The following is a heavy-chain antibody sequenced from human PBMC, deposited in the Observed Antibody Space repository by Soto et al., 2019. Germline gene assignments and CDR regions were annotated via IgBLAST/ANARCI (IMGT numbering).Heavy chain of an antibody. J-gene: IGHJ4*02. CDR3: SLRLGDPGRLYFDY. D-gene: IGHD3-16*01. CDR1: GGSISSGGYY. V-gene: IGHV4-31*03. CDR2: IYYSGST. Sequence: SETLSLTCTVSGGSISSGGYYWSWIRQHPGKGLEWIGYIYYSGSTYYNPSLKSRVTISVDTSKNQFSLKLSSVTAADTAVYYCSLRLGDPGRLYFDYWGQGTLVTVSS.